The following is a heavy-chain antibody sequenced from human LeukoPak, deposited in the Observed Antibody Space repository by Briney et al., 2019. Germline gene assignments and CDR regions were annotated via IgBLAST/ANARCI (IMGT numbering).Heavy chain of an antibody. CDR3: ARVQADTAMAY. V-gene: IGHV4-34*01. J-gene: IGHJ4*02. Sequence: SETLSLTCAVYGGSFSGYYWSWIRQPPGKGLEWIGEINHSGSTNYNPSLTSRVTISVDTSKNQFSLKLSSVPAADTAVYYCARVQADTAMAYWGQGTLVTVSS. CDR1: GGSFSGYY. D-gene: IGHD5-18*01. CDR2: INHSGST.